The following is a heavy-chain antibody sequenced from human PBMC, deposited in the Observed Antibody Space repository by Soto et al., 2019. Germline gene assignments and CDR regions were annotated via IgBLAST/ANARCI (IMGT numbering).Heavy chain of an antibody. CDR2: INPNSGGT. D-gene: IGHD4-4*01. CDR3: ARSATVTRGWFDP. V-gene: IGHV1-2*04. J-gene: IGHJ5*02. CDR1: GYTFTGYY. Sequence: GASVKVSCKASGYTFTGYYMHWVRQAPGQGLEWMGWINPNSGGTNYAQKFQGWVTMTRDTSISTAYMELSRLRSDDTAVYYCARSATVTRGWFDPWGQGTLVTVSS.